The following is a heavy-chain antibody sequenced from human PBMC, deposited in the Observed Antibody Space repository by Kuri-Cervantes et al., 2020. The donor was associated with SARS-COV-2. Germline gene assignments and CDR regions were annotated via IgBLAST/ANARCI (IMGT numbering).Heavy chain of an antibody. J-gene: IGHJ4*02. V-gene: IGHV3-23*01. CDR3: AKERGYGNEYVDY. Sequence: GESLKISCAASGFMFNDYAMSWVRQAPGKGLEWVSSISGCGISTDYADSVKGRFTISRDNSKNTLYLQMNSLRADETAVYYCAKERGYGNEYVDYWGQGTLVTVSS. CDR2: ISGCGIST. D-gene: IGHD3-22*01. CDR1: GFMFNDYA.